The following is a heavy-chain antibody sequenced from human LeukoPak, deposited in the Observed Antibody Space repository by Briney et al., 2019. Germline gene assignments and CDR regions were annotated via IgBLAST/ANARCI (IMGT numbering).Heavy chain of an antibody. CDR3: ARYGSGLPRRWFDP. Sequence: SQTLSLTCTVSGGSISSGDYYWTWIRQPPGKGLEWIGYISFSGTTYYNPSLKSRVTISIDTSKNQFSLKLSSVTAADTAVYYCARYGSGLPRRWFDPWGQGTLVTVSS. CDR2: ISFSGTT. CDR1: GGSISSGDYY. D-gene: IGHD3-10*01. J-gene: IGHJ5*02. V-gene: IGHV4-30-4*01.